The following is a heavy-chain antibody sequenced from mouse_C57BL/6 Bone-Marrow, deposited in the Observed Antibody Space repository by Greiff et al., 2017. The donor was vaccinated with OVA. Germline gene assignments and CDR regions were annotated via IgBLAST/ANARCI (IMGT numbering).Heavy chain of an antibody. CDR3: AMRLYDGYHEDFDY. CDR2: IHPSDSDP. J-gene: IGHJ2*01. D-gene: IGHD2-3*01. Sequence: QVQLQQPGAELVKPGASVKVSCKASGYWMPWVKQRPGQGLEWIGRIHPSDSDPNYNQKFKGKATLTVDKSSSTAYMQLSSLTSEDSAVYYCAMRLYDGYHEDFDYWGQGTTLTVSS. CDR1: GYW. V-gene: IGHV1-74*01.